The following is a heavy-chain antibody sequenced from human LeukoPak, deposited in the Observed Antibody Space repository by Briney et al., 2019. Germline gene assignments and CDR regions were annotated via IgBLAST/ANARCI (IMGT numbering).Heavy chain of an antibody. V-gene: IGHV4-59*01. J-gene: IGHJ4*02. CDR3: ARTVGYCSGGSCYTFDY. CDR2: IYYSGST. D-gene: IGHD2-15*01. Sequence: SETLSLTCTVSGGSISSYYWSWIRQPPGKGLEWIGYIYYSGSTNYNPSLKSRATISVDTSKNQFSLKLSSVTAADTAVYYCARTVGYCSGGSCYTFDYWAREPWSPSPQ. CDR1: GGSISSYY.